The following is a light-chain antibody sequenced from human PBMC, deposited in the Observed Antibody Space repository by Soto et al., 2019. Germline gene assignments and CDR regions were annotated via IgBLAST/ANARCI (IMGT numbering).Light chain of an antibody. CDR3: LQSLQTPPWT. Sequence: DIVMTQSPLSLPVTPGEPASISCRSSQSLLHSNGYNYLDWYMQKQGQSPQLLIYLGSNRAAGVPDRFSGNGSCTDFTLKISRVEAEDVGVYYFLQSLQTPPWTFGQVTKVEIK. V-gene: IGKV2-28*01. CDR2: LGS. CDR1: QSLLHSNGYNY. J-gene: IGKJ1*01.